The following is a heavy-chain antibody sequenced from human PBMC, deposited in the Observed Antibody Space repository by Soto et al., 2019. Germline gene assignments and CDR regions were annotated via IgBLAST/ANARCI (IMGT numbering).Heavy chain of an antibody. CDR3: TRDGEPL. Sequence: LRLSCAASGFTFSTYTLNWVRQAPGKGLEWVSSISTSGDSTYYEDSLRGRFTISRDNARASLYLQMDSLRVEDTAMYYCTRDGEPLWGQGTMVTVSS. V-gene: IGHV3-21*01. D-gene: IGHD3-3*01. J-gene: IGHJ3*01. CDR2: ISTSGDST. CDR1: GFTFSTYT.